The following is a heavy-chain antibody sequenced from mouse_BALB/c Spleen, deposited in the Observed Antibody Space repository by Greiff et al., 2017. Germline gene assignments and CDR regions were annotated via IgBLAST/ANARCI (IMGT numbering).Heavy chain of an antibody. V-gene: IGHV14-3*02. CDR1: GFNFKDSY. D-gene: IGHD1-1*01. CDR3: ASRGGSSYYAMDY. Sequence: VQLLQSGAELVKPGASVKFSCTASGFNFKDSYMHWVKQRPEKGLEWIGRVDPGNGTTKYDQKFQGEATITADTSSNTAYLKLSSLTSEDTTVYYCASRGGSSYYAMDYWGQGTSVTVSS. CDR2: VDPGNGTT. J-gene: IGHJ4*01.